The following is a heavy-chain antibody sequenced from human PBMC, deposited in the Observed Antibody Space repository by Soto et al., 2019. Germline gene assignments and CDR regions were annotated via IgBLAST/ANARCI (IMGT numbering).Heavy chain of an antibody. CDR2: IYYSGST. Sequence: QLQLQESGPGLVKPSETLSLTCTVSGGSISRSSYYWGWIRQPPGKGPEWIGSIYYSGSTYYNPSLKSRVTISVDTSKNQFSLKLSSVTAADTAVYYCVRQYRYCSGDSCYSGFEYWGQGTLVTVSS. CDR3: VRQYRYCSGDSCYSGFEY. CDR1: GGSISRSSYY. J-gene: IGHJ4*02. V-gene: IGHV4-39*01. D-gene: IGHD2-15*01.